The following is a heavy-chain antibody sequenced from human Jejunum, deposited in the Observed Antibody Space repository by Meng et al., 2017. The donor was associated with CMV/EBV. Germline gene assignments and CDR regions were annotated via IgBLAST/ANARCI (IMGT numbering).Heavy chain of an antibody. V-gene: IGHV3-30-3*01. Sequence: WVRPAPGKGLEWVAVISYDGSNKYYADSVKGRFTISRDNSKNTLYLQMNSLRAEDTAVYYCARVPRGYSYGWLGDYYYYYGMDVWGQGTTVTVSS. J-gene: IGHJ6*02. D-gene: IGHD5-18*01. CDR3: ARVPRGYSYGWLGDYYYYYGMDV. CDR2: ISYDGSNK.